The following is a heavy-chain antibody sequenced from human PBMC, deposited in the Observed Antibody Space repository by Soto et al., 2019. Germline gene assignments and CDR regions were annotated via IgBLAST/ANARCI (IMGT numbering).Heavy chain of an antibody. Sequence: SSETLSLTCTVSSGSISDSSWSWIRQPAGKGLEWIGHVYSSGNTNSNPSLKSRVSMSVDTSKNQLSLRLSSVTAADTAVYFCARDRGVTAAGITWFDPWGQGTLVTVSS. CDR2: VYSSGNT. J-gene: IGHJ5*02. CDR1: SGSISDSS. D-gene: IGHD6-13*01. CDR3: ARDRGVTAAGITWFDP. V-gene: IGHV4-4*07.